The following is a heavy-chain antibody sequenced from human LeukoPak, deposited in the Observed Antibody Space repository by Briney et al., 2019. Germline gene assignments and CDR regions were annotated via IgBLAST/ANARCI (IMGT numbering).Heavy chain of an antibody. CDR3: ARDYPTSGIVTIFDY. D-gene: IGHD1-1*01. CDR2: ITASGGST. J-gene: IGHJ4*02. CDR1: GFTFNNYA. V-gene: IGHV3-23*01. Sequence: GGSLRLSCASSGFTFNNYAMTWVRQAPGKGLEWVSSITASGGSTYCADSLKGRFTISRDNSKNTLYLQMSSLRAEDTAVYYCARDYPTSGIVTIFDYWGQGTLVTVSS.